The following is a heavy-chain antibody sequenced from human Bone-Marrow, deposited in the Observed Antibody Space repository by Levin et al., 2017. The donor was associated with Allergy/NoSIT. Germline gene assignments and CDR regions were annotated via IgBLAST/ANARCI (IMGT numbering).Heavy chain of an antibody. J-gene: IGHJ6*02. CDR3: TTPPGPSHCSSTSCYSPRYYYYGMDV. D-gene: IGHD2-2*02. CDR2: IKSKTDGGTT. CDR1: GFTFSNAW. V-gene: IGHV3-15*01. Sequence: GESLKISCAASGFTFSNAWMSWVRQAPGKGLEWVGRIKSKTDGGTTDYAAPVKGRFTISRDDSKNTLYLQMNSLKTEDTAVYYCTTPPGPSHCSSTSCYSPRYYYYGMDVWGQGTTVTVSS.